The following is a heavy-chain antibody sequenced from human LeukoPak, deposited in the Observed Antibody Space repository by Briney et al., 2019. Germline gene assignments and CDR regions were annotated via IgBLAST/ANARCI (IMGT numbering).Heavy chain of an antibody. CDR2: ISYDGSNK. D-gene: IGHD1-26*01. CDR3: AKDKASGSYATAGSEVT. Sequence: GGSLRLSCAASGFTFSSYDMHWVRQAPGKGLEWVAVISYDGSNKYYADSLKGGFTISRDNSKNTLYLQMEGLRAEDTAVYYCAKDKASGSYATAGSEVTWGEGTLVTVS. V-gene: IGHV3-30*04. J-gene: IGHJ4*02. CDR1: GFTFSSYD.